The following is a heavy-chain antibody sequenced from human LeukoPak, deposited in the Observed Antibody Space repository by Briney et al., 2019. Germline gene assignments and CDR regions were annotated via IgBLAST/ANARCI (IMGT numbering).Heavy chain of an antibody. J-gene: IGHJ3*02. V-gene: IGHV3-23*01. CDR1: GFTFSSYA. D-gene: IGHD6-13*01. CDR2: ISGSGGST. Sequence: PGGSLRLSCAASGFTFSSYAMSWVRQAPGKGLEWVSAISGSGGSTYYAGSVKGRFTISRDNSKNTLYLQMNSLRAEDTAVYYCAKGDSSSWYRGAFDIWGQGTMVTVSS. CDR3: AKGDSSSWYRGAFDI.